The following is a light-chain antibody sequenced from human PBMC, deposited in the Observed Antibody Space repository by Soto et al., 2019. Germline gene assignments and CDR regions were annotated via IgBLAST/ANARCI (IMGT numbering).Light chain of an antibody. V-gene: IGLV2-11*01. CDR1: SSDVGGYNY. CDR2: DVS. Sequence: QSALTQPRSVSGSPGQSVTISCTGTSSDVGGYNYVSWYQQHPGKAPKLMIYDVSKRPSGVPDRFSGSKSGITAYLTISGLQAEDEADYYCCSYAGSYSYVFGTGTKVTVL. J-gene: IGLJ1*01. CDR3: CSYAGSYSYV.